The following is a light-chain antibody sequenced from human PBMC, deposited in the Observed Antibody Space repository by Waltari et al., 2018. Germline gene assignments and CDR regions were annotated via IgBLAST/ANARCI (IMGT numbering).Light chain of an antibody. CDR3: MLSMGGDIWV. V-gene: IGLV8-61*01. Sequence: QTVVTQEPSFSVSPGGTVTLTCGLTPGSLSPNYNPSWYRQTPGQAPRTLIYSTNIRSSGVPDRFSGSILGNKAALTITGAQADDESDYYCMLSMGGDIWVFGGGTKLTVL. J-gene: IGLJ3*02. CDR1: PGSLSPNYN. CDR2: STN.